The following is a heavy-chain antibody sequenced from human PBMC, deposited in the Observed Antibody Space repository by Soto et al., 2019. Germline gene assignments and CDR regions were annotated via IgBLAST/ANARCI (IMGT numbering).Heavy chain of an antibody. CDR2: INPSGGST. CDR1: GYTFTSYY. J-gene: IGHJ4*02. V-gene: IGHV1-46*01. D-gene: IGHD6-13*01. CDR3: AKAAAGTGNFDY. Sequence: SLKVSCKASGYTFTSYYMHWVRQAPGQGLEWMGIINPSGGSTSYAQKFQGRVTMTRDTSTSTVYMELSSLRSEDTAVYYCAKAAAGTGNFDYWGQGPLVTVSS.